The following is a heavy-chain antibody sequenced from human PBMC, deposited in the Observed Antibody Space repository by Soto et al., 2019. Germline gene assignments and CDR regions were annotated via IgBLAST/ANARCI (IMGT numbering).Heavy chain of an antibody. Sequence: EVQLVESGGGLVQPGGSLRLSCAASGFTVSSNYMSWVRQAPGTGLEWVSVIYSGGSTYYADSVKGRFTISRDNSKNTLYLQMNSLSAEDTAVYYCARDTGYYYYMDVWGKGTTVTVSS. CDR1: GFTVSSNY. J-gene: IGHJ6*03. CDR3: ARDTGYYYYMDV. CDR2: IYSGGST. V-gene: IGHV3-66*01.